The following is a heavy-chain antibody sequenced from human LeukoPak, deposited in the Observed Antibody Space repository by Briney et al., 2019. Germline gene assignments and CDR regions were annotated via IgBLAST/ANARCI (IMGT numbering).Heavy chain of an antibody. D-gene: IGHD3-16*01. CDR3: ARGGGLDV. J-gene: IGHJ6*02. V-gene: IGHV3-7*03. CDR1: GFSFSSYY. CDR2: INPDGNER. Sequence: PGGSLRLSCAASGFSFSSYYMSWVRQAPGKGLEWVALINPDGNERYYVDSVKGRFIISRDNAKNSLYLQMSNLRAEDTAVYFCARGGGLDVWGQGATVTVSS.